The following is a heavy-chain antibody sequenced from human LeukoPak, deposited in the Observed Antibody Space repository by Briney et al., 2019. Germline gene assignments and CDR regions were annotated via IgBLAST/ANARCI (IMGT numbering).Heavy chain of an antibody. D-gene: IGHD3-3*01. CDR1: GFTFSSYW. V-gene: IGHV3-7*03. Sequence: GGSLRPSCAASGFTFSSYWMNWARQAPGKGLEWVASINHNGNVNYYVDSVKGRFTISRDNAKNSLYLQMNSLRAEDTAVFYCARDQYDTWSRRGNFDSWGQGTLVIVSS. CDR2: INHNGNVN. CDR3: ARDQYDTWSRRGNFDS. J-gene: IGHJ4*02.